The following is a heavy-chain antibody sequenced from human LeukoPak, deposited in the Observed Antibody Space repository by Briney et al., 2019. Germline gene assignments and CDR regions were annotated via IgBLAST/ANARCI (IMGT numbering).Heavy chain of an antibody. V-gene: IGHV3-20*04. D-gene: IGHD5-18*01. Sequence: PGGSLRLSCAASGFTFDDYGMSWVRQAPGKGLEWVSGINWNGGSTGYADSVKGRFTISRDNAKNSLYLQMNSLRAEDTALYYCATESRYSGVGGPYYFDYWGQGTLVTVSS. CDR1: GFTFDDYG. J-gene: IGHJ4*02. CDR2: INWNGGST. CDR3: ATESRYSGVGGPYYFDY.